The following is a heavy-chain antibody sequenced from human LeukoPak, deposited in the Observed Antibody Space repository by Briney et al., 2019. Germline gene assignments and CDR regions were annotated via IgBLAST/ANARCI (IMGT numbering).Heavy chain of an antibody. D-gene: IGHD3-9*01. CDR2: IIPILGIA. V-gene: IGHV1-69*04. Sequence: ASVKVSCKASGGTFSSYAISWVRQAPGQGLEWMGRIIPILGIANYAQKFQGRVTITADKSTSTAYMELSSLGSEDTAVYYCARDLRGYYDILTGYPRGAFDIWGQGTMVTVSS. CDR1: GGTFSSYA. J-gene: IGHJ3*02. CDR3: ARDLRGYYDILTGYPRGAFDI.